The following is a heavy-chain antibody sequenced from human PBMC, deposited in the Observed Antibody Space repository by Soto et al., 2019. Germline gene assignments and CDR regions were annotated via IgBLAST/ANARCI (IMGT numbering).Heavy chain of an antibody. J-gene: IGHJ5*02. CDR2: ISAYNGNT. CDR3: ARYAYKRGRRRIRTYTGFDT. Sequence: PPYPEKENEWMGWISAYNGNTNYAQKLQGRVTMTTDTSPSTAYMELRSLRSDDTAVYYCARYAYKRGRRRIRTYTGFDTCGEGTLVSGSS. D-gene: IGHD1-1*01. V-gene: IGHV1-18*01.